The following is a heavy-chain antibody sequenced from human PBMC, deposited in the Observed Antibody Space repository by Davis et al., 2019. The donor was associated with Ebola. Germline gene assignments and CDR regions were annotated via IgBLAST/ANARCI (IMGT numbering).Heavy chain of an antibody. CDR2: ISGTGAST. Sequence: GESLKISCAGPGFTFNSYAMTWVRQAPGKGMEGVAGISGTGASTYYAESVKGRFTISRDNSKNTVYLQMNSLRADDTAVYYCARDQVEFCSAARCFGSFDYWGQGIVVTVSS. V-gene: IGHV3-23*01. CDR1: GFTFNSYA. CDR3: ARDQVEFCSAARCFGSFDY. D-gene: IGHD2-2*01. J-gene: IGHJ4*02.